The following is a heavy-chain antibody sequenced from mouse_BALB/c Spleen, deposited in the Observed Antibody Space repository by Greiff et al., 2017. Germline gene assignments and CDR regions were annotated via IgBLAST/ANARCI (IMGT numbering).Heavy chain of an antibody. CDR1: GFTFSSYA. J-gene: IGHJ1*01. D-gene: IGHD1-1*01. V-gene: IGHV5-6-5*01. CDR3: ASPTTVVRGYFDV. CDR2: ISSGGST. Sequence: EVKLMESGGGLVKPGGSLKLSCAASGFTFSSYAMSWVRQTPEKRLAWVASISSGGSTYYPDGVKGRFTISGDNARNILYLQMSSLRSEDTAMYYCASPTTVVRGYFDVWGAGTTVTVSS.